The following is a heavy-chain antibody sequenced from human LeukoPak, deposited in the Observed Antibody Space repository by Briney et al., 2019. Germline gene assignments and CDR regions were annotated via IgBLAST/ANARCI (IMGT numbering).Heavy chain of an antibody. Sequence: PGGSLRLSCAVSGFTFDDYAMHWVRQVPGKGLEWVSLISRDGGSTYYGDSVKGRFTISRDKSKNTLYLHMNSLRSEDSAFYYCTADPDNSGYWASVRRYFQYWGQGTLVTVSS. J-gene: IGHJ1*01. CDR1: GFTFDDYA. D-gene: IGHD3-22*01. V-gene: IGHV3-43*02. CDR2: ISRDGGST. CDR3: TADPDNSGYWASVRRYFQY.